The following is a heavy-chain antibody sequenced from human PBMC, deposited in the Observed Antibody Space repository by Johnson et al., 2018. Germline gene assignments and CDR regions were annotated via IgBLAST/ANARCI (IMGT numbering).Heavy chain of an antibody. CDR2: INHSGST. CDR1: GGSFSGYY. D-gene: IGHD3-10*01. CDR3: ARGGVRGVITNPYYYYGMDV. Sequence: QVQLQQWGAGLLKPSETLSLTCAVYGGSFSGYYWSWIRQPPGKGLEWIGEINHSGSTTYNPSLTSRVTISVDTSKNQFSLKLSSVTAADTAVYYGARGGVRGVITNPYYYYGMDVWGQGTTVTVSS. J-gene: IGHJ6*02. V-gene: IGHV4-34*01.